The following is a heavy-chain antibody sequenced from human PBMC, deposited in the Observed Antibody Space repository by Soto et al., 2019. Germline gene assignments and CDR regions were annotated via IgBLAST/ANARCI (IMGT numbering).Heavy chain of an antibody. J-gene: IGHJ6*02. CDR3: ARDRGSGWPYYYGMDV. D-gene: IGHD6-19*01. CDR1: GFTFSSYG. V-gene: IGHV3-33*01. Sequence: QVQLVESGGGVVQPGRSLRLSCAASGFTFSSYGMHWVRQAPGKGLEWVAVIWYDGSNKYYADSVKGRFTISRDNSKNTLYLQMNSLRAEDTAVYYCARDRGSGWPYYYGMDVWGQGTTVTVSS. CDR2: IWYDGSNK.